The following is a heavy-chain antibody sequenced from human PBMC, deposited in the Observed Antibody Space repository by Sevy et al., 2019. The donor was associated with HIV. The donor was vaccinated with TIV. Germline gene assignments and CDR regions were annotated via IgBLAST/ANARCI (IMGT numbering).Heavy chain of an antibody. CDR3: AKADQGEGDY. D-gene: IGHD3-16*01. CDR1: GFTFSSYA. Sequence: GASLRLSCAASGFTFSSYAMSWVRQTPGKGLEWVSGISGNGDTTYYADSVKGRFTISRDNSKNTVYLQMNSLRDEDTAVYYCAKADQGEGDYWGQGTLVTVSS. V-gene: IGHV3-23*01. J-gene: IGHJ4*02. CDR2: ISGNGDTT.